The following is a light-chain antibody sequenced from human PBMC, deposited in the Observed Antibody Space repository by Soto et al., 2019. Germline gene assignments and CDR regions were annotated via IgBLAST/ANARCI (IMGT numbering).Light chain of an antibody. V-gene: IGLV4-69*01. CDR2: LNSDGSH. J-gene: IGLJ2*01. Sequence: QPVLTQSPSASASLGASVKLTCTQSSGHRTYTIAWHQQQPEKGPRFLMRLNSDGSHPKGDGIPDRFSGSSSGAERYLTISSLQSEDEADYYCRTLGTGILVFGGGTKLTVL. CDR1: SGHRTYT. CDR3: RTLGTGILV.